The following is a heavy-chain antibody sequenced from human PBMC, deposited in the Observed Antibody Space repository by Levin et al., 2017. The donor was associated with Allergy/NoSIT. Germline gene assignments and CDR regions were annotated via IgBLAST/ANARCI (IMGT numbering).Heavy chain of an antibody. CDR3: ARGWRLDFWSGYYAFDI. CDR1: GGSFSGYY. Sequence: SETLSLTCAVYGGSFSGYYWSWIRQPPGKGLEWIGEINHSGSTNYNPSLKSRVTISVDTSKNQFSLKLSSVTAADTAVYYCARGWRLDFWSGYYAFDIWGQGTMVTVSS. CDR2: INHSGST. J-gene: IGHJ3*02. V-gene: IGHV4-34*01. D-gene: IGHD3-3*01.